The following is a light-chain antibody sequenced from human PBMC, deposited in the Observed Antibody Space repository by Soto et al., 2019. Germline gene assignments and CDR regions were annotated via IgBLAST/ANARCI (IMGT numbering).Light chain of an antibody. V-gene: IGKV3-20*01. CDR3: QQYGSSPPT. CDR1: QSVSSSY. J-gene: IGKJ1*01. Sequence: EIVLTQSPGTLSLSPGEGVTLSCRASQSVSSSYLAWYQQKPGQAPRLLIYGASSRATGIPDRFSGSGSGTDFTLTISRLEPEDFAVYYCQQYGSSPPTFGQGTKVDIK. CDR2: GAS.